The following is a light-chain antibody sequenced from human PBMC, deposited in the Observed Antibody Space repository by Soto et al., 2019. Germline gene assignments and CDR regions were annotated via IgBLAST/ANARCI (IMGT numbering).Light chain of an antibody. CDR1: SSVVCSYNY. CDR2: EVT. CDR3: SSYTTSSTWV. J-gene: IGLJ3*02. Sequence: QSVLTQPASVSGSPGQSITISCTGTSSVVCSYNYVSWYQQHPGKAPKLMIYEVTNRPSGVSNRFSGSKSGNTASLTISGLQAEDEADYYCSSYTTSSTWVFGGGTKLTVL. V-gene: IGLV2-14*03.